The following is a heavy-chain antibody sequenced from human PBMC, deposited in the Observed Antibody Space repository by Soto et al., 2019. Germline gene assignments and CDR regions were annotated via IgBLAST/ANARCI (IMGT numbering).Heavy chain of an antibody. CDR1: GGSISSSSYY. Sequence: SETLSLTCTVSGGSISSSSYYWGWIRQPPGKGLEWIGSIYYSGSTYYNPSLKSRVTISVDTSKNQFSLKLSSVTAADTAVYYFARTVVVTAIQRYFDYWGQGTLVTVSS. V-gene: IGHV4-39*01. CDR3: ARTVVVTAIQRYFDY. J-gene: IGHJ4*02. D-gene: IGHD2-21*02. CDR2: IYYSGST.